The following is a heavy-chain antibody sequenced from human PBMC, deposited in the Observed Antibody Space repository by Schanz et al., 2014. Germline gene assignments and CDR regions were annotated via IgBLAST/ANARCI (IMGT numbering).Heavy chain of an antibody. Sequence: QVQLVQSGAEVKKPGASVKVSCKASGYTFTTYYMLWVRQAPGQGLEWMGRIIPVLAIADYAQKFQGRVTITADRSTSTAYMELSSLRSEDTAVYYCARGRTFDYWGQGTLVTVSS. CDR2: IIPVLAIA. CDR3: ARGRTFDY. CDR1: GYTFTTYY. J-gene: IGHJ4*02. V-gene: IGHV1-69*04.